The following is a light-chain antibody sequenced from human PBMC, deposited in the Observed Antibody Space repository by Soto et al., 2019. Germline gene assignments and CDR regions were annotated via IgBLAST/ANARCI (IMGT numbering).Light chain of an antibody. Sequence: QSALTQPPSVSGAPGQRVTISCTGSSSNIGAGYDVHWYQQLPGTAPKLLIYGNSNRPSGVPDRFSGSKSGTSASLAITGLQAEDEADYYCCSYAGSSTWVFGGGTKLTVL. V-gene: IGLV1-40*01. J-gene: IGLJ3*02. CDR1: SSNIGAGYD. CDR3: CSYAGSSTWV. CDR2: GNS.